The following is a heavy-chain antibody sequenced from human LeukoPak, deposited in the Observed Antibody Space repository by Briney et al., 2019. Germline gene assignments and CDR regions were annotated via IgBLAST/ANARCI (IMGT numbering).Heavy chain of an antibody. D-gene: IGHD6-19*01. Sequence: ASVKVSCKASGGTFSSYAISWVRQAPGQGLEWMGRIIPIFGTANYAQKFQGRVTITADKYTSTAYMELSSLRSEDTAVYYCAQGRIAVADHAFDIWGQGTMVTVSS. J-gene: IGHJ3*02. CDR3: AQGRIAVADHAFDI. CDR2: IIPIFGTA. V-gene: IGHV1-69*06. CDR1: GGTFSSYA.